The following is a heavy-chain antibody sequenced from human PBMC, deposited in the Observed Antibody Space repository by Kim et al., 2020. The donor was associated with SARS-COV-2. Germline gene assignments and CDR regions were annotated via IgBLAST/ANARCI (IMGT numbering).Heavy chain of an antibody. V-gene: IGHV4-39*01. D-gene: IGHD3-22*01. CDR2: IYYSGST. J-gene: IGHJ4*02. CDR1: GGSISSSSYY. Sequence: SETLSLTCTVSGGSISSSSYYWGWIRQPPGKGLEWIGSIYYSGSTYYNPSLKSRVTISVDTSKNQFSLKLSSVTAADTAVYYCARREYYYDSSGLFDYWGQGTLVTVSS. CDR3: ARREYYYDSSGLFDY.